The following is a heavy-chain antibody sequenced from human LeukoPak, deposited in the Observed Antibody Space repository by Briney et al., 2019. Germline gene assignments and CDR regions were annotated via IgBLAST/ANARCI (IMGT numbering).Heavy chain of an antibody. CDR1: GGSISSYY. D-gene: IGHD3-22*01. Sequence: SETLSLTCTVSGGSISSYYWSWIRQPPGKGLEWIGYIYYSGSANYNPSLKSRVTISVDTSKNQFSLKLRSVTAADTAVYYCARVTGYVIEDYFDYWGQGTLVTVSS. V-gene: IGHV4-59*01. CDR3: ARVTGYVIEDYFDY. J-gene: IGHJ4*02. CDR2: IYYSGSA.